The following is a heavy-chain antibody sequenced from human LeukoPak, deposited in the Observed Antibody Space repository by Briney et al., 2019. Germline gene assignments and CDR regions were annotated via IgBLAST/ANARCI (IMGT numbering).Heavy chain of an antibody. J-gene: IGHJ4*02. CDR2: ISSSGSTI. D-gene: IGHD5-12*01. Sequence: GGSLRLSCAASGFTFSSYEMNWVRQAPGKGLEWVSYISSSGSTIYYADSVKGRFTISRDNAKNSLYLQMNRLRAEDTAVYYCARGGHSGYDDFDYWGQGTLVTVSS. CDR3: ARGGHSGYDDFDY. V-gene: IGHV3-48*03. CDR1: GFTFSSYE.